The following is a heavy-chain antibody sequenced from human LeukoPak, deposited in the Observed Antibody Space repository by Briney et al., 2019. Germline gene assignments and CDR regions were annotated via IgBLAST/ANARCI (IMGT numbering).Heavy chain of an antibody. CDR2: IYYSGST. J-gene: IGHJ5*02. Sequence: PSETLSLTCTVSGGSISSSSYYWGWIRQPPGKGLEWIGSIYYSGSTNYNPSLKSRVTISVDTSKDQFSLKLTSVTAAGTAVYYCARNDRLWFGEHWFDPWGQGTLVTVSS. CDR3: ARNDRLWFGEHWFDP. V-gene: IGHV4-39*07. D-gene: IGHD3-10*01. CDR1: GGSISSSSYY.